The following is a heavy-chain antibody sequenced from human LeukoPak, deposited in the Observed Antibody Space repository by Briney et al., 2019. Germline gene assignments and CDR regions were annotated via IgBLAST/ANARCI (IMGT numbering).Heavy chain of an antibody. V-gene: IGHV4-4*07. Sequence: SETLSLTCTVSGGSISSYYWSWIRQPAGKGLEWIGRIYTSGSTNYNPSLKSRVTISVDKSKNQFSLKLTSVTAADTAVYYCARHGYCSGGSCPLDIWGQGTMVTVSS. CDR3: ARHGYCSGGSCPLDI. CDR2: IYTSGST. J-gene: IGHJ3*02. D-gene: IGHD2-15*01. CDR1: GGSISSYY.